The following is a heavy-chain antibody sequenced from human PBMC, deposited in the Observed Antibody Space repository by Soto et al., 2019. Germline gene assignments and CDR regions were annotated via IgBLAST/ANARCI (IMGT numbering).Heavy chain of an antibody. D-gene: IGHD2-8*02. CDR3: ARDEVWWTPRFYFRY. V-gene: IGHV3-33*01. CDR2: IWQDGTTA. Sequence: QVQLVESGGGVGQPGRSLRLSCEASGFTFSSYGMHWVRQAPGKGLEWVAAIWQDGTTAEYAGSVKGRFVISRDDSKKTVFLDLNSLGPEDTAVYYCARDEVWWTPRFYFRYWGRGTLVSVSS. J-gene: IGHJ4*02. CDR1: GFTFSSYG.